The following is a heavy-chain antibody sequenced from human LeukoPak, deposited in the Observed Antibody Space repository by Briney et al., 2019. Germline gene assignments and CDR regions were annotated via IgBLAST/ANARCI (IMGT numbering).Heavy chain of an antibody. V-gene: IGHV1-46*01. CDR3: ARDAGSGSYYNYYYYMDV. D-gene: IGHD3-10*01. CDR2: INPSGGST. Sequence: ASVKVSFKASGYTFTSYYMHWVRQAPGQGLEWMGIINPSGGSTSYAQKFQGRVTMTRDMSTSTVYMELSSLRSEDTAVYYCARDAGSGSYYNYYYYMDVWGKGTTVTVSS. CDR1: GYTFTSYY. J-gene: IGHJ6*03.